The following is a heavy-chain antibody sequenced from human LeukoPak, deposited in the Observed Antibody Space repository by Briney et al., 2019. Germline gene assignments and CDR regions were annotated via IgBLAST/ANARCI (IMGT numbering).Heavy chain of an antibody. CDR2: IYYSGST. V-gene: IGHV4-59*01. Sequence: SETLSLTCTVSGGSISSYYWSWIRQPPGKGLEWIGYIYYSGSTNYNPSLKSRVTISVDTSKNQFSLKLSSVTVADTAVYYCARELRYFDWLPTNWFDPWGQGTLVTVSS. J-gene: IGHJ5*02. CDR3: ARELRYFDWLPTNWFDP. CDR1: GGSISSYY. D-gene: IGHD3-9*01.